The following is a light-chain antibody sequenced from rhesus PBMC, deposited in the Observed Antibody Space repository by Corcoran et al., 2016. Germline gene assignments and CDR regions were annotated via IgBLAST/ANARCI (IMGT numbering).Light chain of an antibody. J-gene: IGKJ1*01. Sequence: ETVVTQSPATLSLSPGERATLSCRASQSVGSYLARYQQKPGQAPRLLIYGASSRATGIPDRCSGSGSGTDFPLTIRRLEPEDVGVYYCQQSSTLWTFGQGTKVEIK. CDR1: QSVGSY. CDR3: QQSSTLWT. V-gene: IGKV3-24*04. CDR2: GAS.